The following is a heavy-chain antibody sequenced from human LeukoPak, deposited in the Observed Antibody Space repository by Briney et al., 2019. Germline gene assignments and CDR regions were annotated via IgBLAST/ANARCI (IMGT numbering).Heavy chain of an antibody. D-gene: IGHD3-9*01. Sequence: GASVKVSCKASGGTFSSYAIGWVRQAPGQGLEWMGGIIPIFGTANYAQKFQGRVTITADKSTSTAYMELSSLRSEDTAVYYCASSSVLRYFDWLFSFDYWGQGTLVTVSS. V-gene: IGHV1-69*06. CDR3: ASSSVLRYFDWLFSFDY. CDR1: GGTFSSYA. CDR2: IIPIFGTA. J-gene: IGHJ4*02.